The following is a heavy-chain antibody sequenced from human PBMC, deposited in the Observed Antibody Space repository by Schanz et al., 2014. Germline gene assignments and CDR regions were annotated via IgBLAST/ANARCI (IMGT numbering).Heavy chain of an antibody. CDR1: GFTFSDYY. CDR3: ARPSDSSWYMDV. D-gene: IGHD2-21*02. J-gene: IGHJ6*03. V-gene: IGHV3-11*06. Sequence: DWTGGSLRLSCAASGFTFSDYYMSWIRQAPGKGLEWVSYISSSGSYTNYADSVKGRFTTSRDNGKKSMYLQMNSLRAEDTAVYYCARPSDSSWYMDVWGKGTTXTVSS. CDR2: ISSSGSYT.